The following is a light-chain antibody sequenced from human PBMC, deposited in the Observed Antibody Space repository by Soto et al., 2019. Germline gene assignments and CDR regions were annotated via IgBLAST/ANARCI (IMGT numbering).Light chain of an antibody. CDR1: DSNIGSNG. Sequence: QSVLTQPPSASGTPGQRVTISCSGSDSNIGSNGVNWYQHLPGMAPKLLIYSNNQRPSGVPDRFSGSKSGTSASLAISGLRSEDEADYFCAAWDDSLSGYVFGTGTKVTVL. V-gene: IGLV1-47*02. CDR2: SNN. CDR3: AAWDDSLSGYV. J-gene: IGLJ1*01.